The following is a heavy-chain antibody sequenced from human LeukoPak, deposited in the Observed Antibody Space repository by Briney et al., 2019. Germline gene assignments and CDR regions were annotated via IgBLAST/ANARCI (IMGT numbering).Heavy chain of an antibody. J-gene: IGHJ4*02. CDR2: IIPIFGTA. CDR1: GGTFSSYA. Sequence: SVKVSCKVSGGTFSSYAISWVRQAPGQGLEWMGRIIPIFGTANYAQKFQGRVTITTDESTSTAYMELSSLRSEDTAVYYCAQLVRVGYGDRDWGQGTLVTVSS. V-gene: IGHV1-69*05. CDR3: AQLVRVGYGDRD. D-gene: IGHD4-17*01.